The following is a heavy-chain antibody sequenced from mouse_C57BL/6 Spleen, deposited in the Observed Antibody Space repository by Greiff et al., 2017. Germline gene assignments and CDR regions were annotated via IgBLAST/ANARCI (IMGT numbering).Heavy chain of an antibody. CDR2: IDPSDSYT. D-gene: IGHD3-2*02. CDR3: ARSIAQATAWFAY. V-gene: IGHV1-59*01. CDR1: GYTFTSYW. J-gene: IGHJ3*01. Sequence: QVQLQQPGAELVRPGTSVKLSCKASGYTFTSYWMHWVKQRPGQGLEWIGVIDPSDSYTNYNQKFKGKATLTVDTSSSTAYMQLSSLTSEDSAVYYCARSIAQATAWFAYWGQGTLVTVSA.